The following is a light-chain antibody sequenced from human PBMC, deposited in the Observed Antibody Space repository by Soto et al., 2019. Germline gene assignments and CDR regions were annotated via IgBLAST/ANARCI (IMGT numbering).Light chain of an antibody. V-gene: IGKV1-5*03. CDR2: KAS. CDR1: QSFSSW. CDR3: QQYNSYPWT. Sequence: DIQMTQSPSTLSASVGDRVTLTCRASQSFSSWLAWHQQKPGKAPKLLIYKASSLETGVPSRFSGSGSGTEFTLTISSLQPDDFGTYYCQQYNSYPWTFGQGTKVEIK. J-gene: IGKJ1*01.